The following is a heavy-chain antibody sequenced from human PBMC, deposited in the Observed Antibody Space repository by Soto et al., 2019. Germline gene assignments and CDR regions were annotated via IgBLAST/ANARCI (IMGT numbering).Heavy chain of an antibody. Sequence: EVQLLESGGGLVQPGGSLRLSCAASGFTFNNYAMTWVRQAPGKGLEWVSAISGGGDTTSYADSVKGRLTVSRDGSKHALELQMSSLRAEDTALYYCAKGRGGSGSLTPRVDFWGQGTLVTVSS. V-gene: IGHV3-23*01. CDR1: GFTFNNYA. J-gene: IGHJ4*02. CDR2: ISGGGDTT. CDR3: AKGRGGSGSLTPRVDF. D-gene: IGHD3-10*01.